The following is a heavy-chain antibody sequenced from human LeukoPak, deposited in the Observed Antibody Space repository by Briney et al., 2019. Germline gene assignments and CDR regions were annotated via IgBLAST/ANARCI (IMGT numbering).Heavy chain of an antibody. CDR2: IYTSGSI. J-gene: IGHJ5*02. CDR1: GGSISSANYY. Sequence: SQTQSLTCTVSGGSISSANYYWSWIRQPAGKRLEWIGRIYTSGSIDYNPSLKSRVIISVDTSKNQFSLNLSSVTAADTAMYYCARYCSGGRCSSTWGQGTLVTVSS. D-gene: IGHD2-15*01. V-gene: IGHV4-61*02. CDR3: ARYCSGGRCSST.